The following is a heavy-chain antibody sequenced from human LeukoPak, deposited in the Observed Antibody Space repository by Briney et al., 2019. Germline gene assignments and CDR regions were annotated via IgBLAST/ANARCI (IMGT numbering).Heavy chain of an antibody. J-gene: IGHJ4*02. CDR2: IYYSGST. V-gene: IGHV4-59*01. D-gene: IGHD3-9*01. Sequence: PSETLSLTCTVSGGSISSYYWSWIRQPPGKGLEGIGYIYYSGSTNYNPSLKSRVTISVDTSKNQFSLKLSSVTAADTAVYYCARASAYYDILTGHTPFDYWGQGTLVTVSS. CDR3: ARASAYYDILTGHTPFDY. CDR1: GGSISSYY.